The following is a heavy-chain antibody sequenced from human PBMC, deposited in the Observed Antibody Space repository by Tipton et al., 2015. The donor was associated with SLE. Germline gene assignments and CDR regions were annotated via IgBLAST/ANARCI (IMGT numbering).Heavy chain of an antibody. D-gene: IGHD3-9*01. J-gene: IGHJ6*03. V-gene: IGHV4-59*11. CDR3: ARDHYDILTGYNYYYYYMDV. CDR1: GGSISSHY. Sequence: LRLSCTVSGGSISSHYWSWIRQPPGKGLEWIGYIYYSGSTNYNPSLKSRVTISVDTSKNQFSLKLSSVTAAGTAVYYCARDHYDILTGYNYYYYYMDVWGKGTTVTVSS. CDR2: IYYSGST.